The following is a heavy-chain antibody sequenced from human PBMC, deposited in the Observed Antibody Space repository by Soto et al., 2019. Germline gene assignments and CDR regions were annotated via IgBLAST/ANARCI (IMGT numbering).Heavy chain of an antibody. V-gene: IGHV4-4*02. CDR3: ARVGSSSSPTGGSWRYYYYGMDV. D-gene: IGHD6-6*01. CDR2: IYHSGST. J-gene: IGHJ6*02. CDR1: GGSISSRNW. Sequence: QVQLQESGPGLVEPSGTLSLTCAVSGGSISSRNWWSWVRQPPGKGLEWIGEIYHSGSTNYNPSLKSRVTISVDKSKNQFSLKLSSVTAADTAAYYCARVGSSSSPTGGSWRYYYYGMDVWGQGTTVTVSS.